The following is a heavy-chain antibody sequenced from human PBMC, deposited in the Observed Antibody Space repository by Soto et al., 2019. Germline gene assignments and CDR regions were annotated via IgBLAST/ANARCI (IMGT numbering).Heavy chain of an antibody. D-gene: IGHD5-12*01. V-gene: IGHV1-69*01. CDR1: GGTFSSYA. CDR2: IIPIFGTA. Sequence: QVQLVQSGAEVKKPGSSVKVSCKASGGTFSSYAISWVRQAPGQGLEWMGGIIPIFGTANYAQKFQGRVTITADESTSTAYMELSSLRSEDTAVYYCARLVALLFYHGMDVWGQGTRVTVSS. CDR3: ARLVALLFYHGMDV. J-gene: IGHJ6*02.